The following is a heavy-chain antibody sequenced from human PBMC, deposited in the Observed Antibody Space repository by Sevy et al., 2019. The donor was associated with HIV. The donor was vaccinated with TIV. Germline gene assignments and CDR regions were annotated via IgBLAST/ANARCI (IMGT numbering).Heavy chain of an antibody. J-gene: IGHJ6*02. Sequence: GGSLRLSCTASGFTFSSAWMSWVRQAPGKGLEWVGRIKSEFDGGAIDYAAPVKGRFSISRGDSKNTVYLQKNSLKTEDPAVYYCITDPAYRGYDEEVINYYFYGMDVWGQGTTVTVSS. CDR3: ITDPAYRGYDEEVINYYFYGMDV. CDR2: IKSEFDGGAI. V-gene: IGHV3-15*01. D-gene: IGHD5-12*01. CDR1: GFTFSSAW.